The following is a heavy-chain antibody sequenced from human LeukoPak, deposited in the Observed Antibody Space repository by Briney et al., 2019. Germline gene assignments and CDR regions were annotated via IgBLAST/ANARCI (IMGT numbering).Heavy chain of an antibody. CDR1: GGSISSSNW. V-gene: IGHV4-4*02. J-gene: IGHJ4*02. CDR3: ARDKGLRLLRGFDY. Sequence: SGTLSLTCAVSGGSISSSNWWSWVRQPPGKGLEWIGEIYHSGSTNYNPSLKSRVTISVDKSKNQFSLKLGSVTAADTAVYYCARDKGLRLLRGFDYWGQGTLVTVSS. CDR2: IYHSGST. D-gene: IGHD5-12*01.